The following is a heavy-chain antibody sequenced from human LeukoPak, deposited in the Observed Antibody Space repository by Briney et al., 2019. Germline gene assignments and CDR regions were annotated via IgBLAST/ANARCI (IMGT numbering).Heavy chain of an antibody. CDR3: ARDYYDSSGYYR. J-gene: IGHJ4*02. Sequence: AGGSLRLSCTASGFTFSDYDMNWVRQAPGKGLEWVSSISGSSSHRYYADSAKGRFTISRDNAKNSLYLQMNSLRAEDTAVYYCARDYYDSSGYYRWGQGTLVTVSS. CDR1: GFTFSDYD. CDR2: ISGSSSHR. D-gene: IGHD3-22*01. V-gene: IGHV3-21*06.